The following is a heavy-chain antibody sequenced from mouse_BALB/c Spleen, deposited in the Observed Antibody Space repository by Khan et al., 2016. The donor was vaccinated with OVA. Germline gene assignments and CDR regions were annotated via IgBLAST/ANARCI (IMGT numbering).Heavy chain of an antibody. J-gene: IGHJ3*01. CDR1: GYTFTSYV. CDR2: ISPNSDGS. CDR3: LGTLSYDGSAYEGMDY. D-gene: IGHD1-1*01. V-gene: IGHV1S136*01. Sequence: VQLQQSGPELVKPGASVKMSCKASGYTFTSYVMHWVQQKPGQGLEWIGYISPNSDGSKYTEKFRGRVTLSSDKSSSTAYMELSSLTSEDSAIYYCLGTLSYDGSAYEGMDYWGQGTLVTVSA.